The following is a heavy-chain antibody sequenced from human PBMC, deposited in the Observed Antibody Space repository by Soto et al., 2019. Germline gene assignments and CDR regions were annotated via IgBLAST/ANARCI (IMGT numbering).Heavy chain of an antibody. CDR2: IYYSGST. CDR3: ARHFLVRWFDP. CDR1: GGSISSSSYY. D-gene: IGHD6-13*01. Sequence: SETLSLTCTVSGGSISSSSYYWGWIRQPPGKGLEWIGSIYYSGSTYYNPSLKSRVTISVDTSKNQFSLKLSSVTAADTAVYYCARHFLVRWFDPWGQGTLVTVSS. V-gene: IGHV4-39*01. J-gene: IGHJ5*02.